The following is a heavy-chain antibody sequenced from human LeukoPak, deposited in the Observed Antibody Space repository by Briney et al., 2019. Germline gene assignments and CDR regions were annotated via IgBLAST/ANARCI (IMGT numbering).Heavy chain of an antibody. V-gene: IGHV4-39*01. CDR2: IYYSGST. D-gene: IGHD3-9*01. Sequence: PSETLSLTCTVSGGSISSSSYYWGWIRQPPGKGLEWIGSIYYSGSTYYNPSLKSRVTISVDTSKNQFSLKLSSVTAADTAVYYCATPDWANIPAVGYYYGMDVWGQGTTVTVSS. CDR3: ATPDWANIPAVGYYYGMDV. CDR1: GGSISSSSYY. J-gene: IGHJ6*02.